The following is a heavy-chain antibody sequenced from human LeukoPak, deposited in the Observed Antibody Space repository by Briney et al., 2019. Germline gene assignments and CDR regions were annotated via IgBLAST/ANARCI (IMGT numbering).Heavy chain of an antibody. CDR1: GGSISSGDYY. CDR3: ARSGPRYCSSTSCYTLDY. J-gene: IGHJ4*02. D-gene: IGHD2-2*02. Sequence: SETLSLTCTVSGGSISSGDYYWSWIRQPPGKGLEWIGYIYYSGSTYYNPSLKSRVTISVDTSKNQFSLKLSSVTAADTAVYYCARSGPRYCSSTSCYTLDYWGQGTLVTVSS. V-gene: IGHV4-30-4*08. CDR2: IYYSGST.